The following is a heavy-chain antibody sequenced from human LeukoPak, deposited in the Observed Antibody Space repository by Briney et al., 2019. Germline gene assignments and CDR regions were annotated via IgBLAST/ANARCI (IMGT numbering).Heavy chain of an antibody. CDR3: ARDGMGANDPIIDAFDI. V-gene: IGHV3-21*01. J-gene: IGHJ3*02. Sequence: GGSLRLSCAASGFTFSSYSMNWVRQAPGKGLEWVSSISSSSSYIYYADSVKGRFTISRDNAKNSLYLQMNSLRAEDTAVYYCARDGMGANDPIIDAFDIWGQGTMVTVSS. CDR1: GFTFSSYS. D-gene: IGHD1-26*01. CDR2: ISSSSSYI.